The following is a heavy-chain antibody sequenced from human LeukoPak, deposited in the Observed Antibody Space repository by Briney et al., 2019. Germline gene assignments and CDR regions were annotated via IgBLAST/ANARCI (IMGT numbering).Heavy chain of an antibody. Sequence: GGSLRLSCAASGFTFDDYGMSWVRQAPGKGLEWVSGISWNSGSIGYADSVKGRFTISRDNAKNSLYLQMNSLRAEDTALYYCAKVRCSTSCYFDYWGQGTLVTVSS. CDR1: GFTFDDYG. J-gene: IGHJ4*02. D-gene: IGHD2-2*01. V-gene: IGHV3-9*01. CDR2: ISWNSGSI. CDR3: AKVRCSTSCYFDY.